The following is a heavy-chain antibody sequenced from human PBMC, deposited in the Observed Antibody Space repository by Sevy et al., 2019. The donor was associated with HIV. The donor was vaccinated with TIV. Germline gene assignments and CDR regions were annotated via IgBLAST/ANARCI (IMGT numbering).Heavy chain of an antibody. CDR2: VNPYGGST. V-gene: IGHV1-46*01. Sequence: ASVKVSCKASGYTFTSYYIHWVRQAPGQGLEWMGIVNPYGGSTSYAQKFQGRVTMTRDTSTRTVYMELSSLRSEDTAVYYCAKEGTDYSKYNWFDPWGQGTLVTVSS. D-gene: IGHD4-4*01. J-gene: IGHJ5*02. CDR1: GYTFTSYY. CDR3: AKEGTDYSKYNWFDP.